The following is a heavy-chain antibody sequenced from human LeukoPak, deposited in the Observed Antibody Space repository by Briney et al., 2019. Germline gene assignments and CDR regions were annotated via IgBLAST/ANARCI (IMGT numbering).Heavy chain of an antibody. CDR3: ARGLGHSTSDY. J-gene: IGHJ4*02. V-gene: IGHV4-34*01. CDR2: INHSGST. D-gene: IGHD6-6*01. Sequence: KPSETLSLTCAVYGGSISGYYWNWIRQPPGKGLEWIGEINHSGSTNYNPSLKSRVTMSVDTSKNQFSLKLSSVTAADTAVYYCARGLGHSTSDYWGQGTLVTVSS. CDR1: GGSISGYY.